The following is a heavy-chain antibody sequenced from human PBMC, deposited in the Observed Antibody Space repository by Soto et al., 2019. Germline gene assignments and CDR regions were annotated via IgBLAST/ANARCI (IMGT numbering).Heavy chain of an antibody. Sequence: QVQLQESGPGLVKPSETLSLTCTVSGGSVSSGSYQWTWIRHPPGKGLEWIGYIHVSGSTNDNPSLKGRVTMSIDTSKNQFSLKLSSVTAADTAVYYCARDGHGMDVWGQGTKVTVSS. CDR2: IHVSGST. J-gene: IGHJ6*02. CDR3: ARDGHGMDV. V-gene: IGHV4-61*01. CDR1: GGSVSSGSYQ.